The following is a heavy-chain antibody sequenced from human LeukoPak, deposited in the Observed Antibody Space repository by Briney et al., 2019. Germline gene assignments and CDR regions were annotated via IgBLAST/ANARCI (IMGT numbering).Heavy chain of an antibody. CDR2: IYYSGNT. CDR1: GYSISSGFY. Sequence: PSETLSLTCAVSGYSISSGFYWAWIRQPPGKGLEWLGIIYYSGNTYYNPSLKSRLTTSVDTSKNEFSLKLSSVTAADTAVYYCARDNGGDDPPTLDYWGQGTLVTVSS. V-gene: IGHV4-38-2*02. J-gene: IGHJ4*02. CDR3: ARDNGGDDPPTLDY. D-gene: IGHD2-8*01.